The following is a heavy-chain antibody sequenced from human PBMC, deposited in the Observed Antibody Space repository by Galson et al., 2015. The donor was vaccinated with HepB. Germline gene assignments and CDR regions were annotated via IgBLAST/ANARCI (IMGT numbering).Heavy chain of an antibody. CDR1: GYTFTSYG. CDR3: ARGNKIPDIAVDGYMDV. V-gene: IGHV1-18*01. Sequence: SVKVSCKASGYTFTSYGISWVRQAPGQGLEWMGWISAYNGNTNYAQKLQGRVTMTTDTSTSTAYMELRSLRSDDTAVYYCARGNKIPDIAVDGYMDVWGKGTTVTVSS. D-gene: IGHD6-19*01. J-gene: IGHJ6*03. CDR2: ISAYNGNT.